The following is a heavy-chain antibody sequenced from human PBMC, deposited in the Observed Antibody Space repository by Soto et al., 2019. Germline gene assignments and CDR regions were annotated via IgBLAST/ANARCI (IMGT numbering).Heavy chain of an antibody. CDR1: GGSISSSSYY. D-gene: IGHD6-13*01. J-gene: IGHJ4*02. V-gene: IGHV4-39*01. CDR3: AGHWVVAAAGPSWFDY. CDR2: IYYSGST. Sequence: SETLSLTCTVSGGSISSSSYYWGWIRQPPGKGLEWIGSIYYSGSTYYNPSLTSRLTIFVDTSKNQFSLKLISVTAADTAVYYCAGHWVVAAAGPSWFDYWGQGTLVTVSS.